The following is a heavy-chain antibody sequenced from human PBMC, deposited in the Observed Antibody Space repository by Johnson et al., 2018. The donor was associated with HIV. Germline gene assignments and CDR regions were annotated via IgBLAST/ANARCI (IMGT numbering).Heavy chain of an antibody. CDR1: GFTFSDYY. Sequence: QVQLVESGGGLVKPGGSLRLSCAASGFTFSDYYMSWIRQAPGKGLEWVSAISGSSGSTYYADSVKGRFTISRDNSKNTLYLQMNSLRAEDTAVYYCARDRGLDAFDIWGQGTMVTVSS. V-gene: IGHV3-11*06. J-gene: IGHJ3*02. CDR3: ARDRGLDAFDI. D-gene: IGHD3-10*01. CDR2: ISGSSGST.